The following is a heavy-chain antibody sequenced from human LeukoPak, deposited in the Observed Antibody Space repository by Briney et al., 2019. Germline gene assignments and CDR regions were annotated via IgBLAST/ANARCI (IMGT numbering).Heavy chain of an antibody. J-gene: IGHJ4*02. CDR3: ARDHSNWEGVDY. CDR1: GFTFSSYS. V-gene: IGHV3-48*01. D-gene: IGHD7-27*01. Sequence: GGSLRLSCAASGFTFSSYSMNWVRQAPGKGLECVSYLSSSSSTIYYADSVKGRFTISRDNAKNSLYLQMNSLRAEDTAVYYCARDHSNWEGVDYWGQGTLVTVSS. CDR2: LSSSSSTI.